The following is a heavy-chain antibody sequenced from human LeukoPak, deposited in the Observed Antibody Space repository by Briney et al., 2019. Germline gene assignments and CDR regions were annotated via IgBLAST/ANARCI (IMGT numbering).Heavy chain of an antibody. J-gene: IGHJ5*02. CDR3: ARERNVVPLYNWFDP. V-gene: IGHV4-31*03. Sequence: SQTLSLTCTVSGGSISSGGYYWSWIRQHPGKGLEWIGYIYYSGSTYYNPSLKSRVTISVDTSKNQFSLKLSSVTAADTAVYHCARERNVVPLYNWFDPWGQGTLVTVSS. CDR1: GGSISSGGYY. CDR2: IYYSGST. D-gene: IGHD1-1*01.